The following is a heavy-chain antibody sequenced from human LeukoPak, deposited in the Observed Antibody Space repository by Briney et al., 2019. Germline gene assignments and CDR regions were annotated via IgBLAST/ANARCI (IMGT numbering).Heavy chain of an antibody. J-gene: IGHJ4*02. D-gene: IGHD3-3*01. CDR1: GFMFSSYW. CDR3: ARERQNKDFWSGGDY. V-gene: IGHV3-7*01. CDR2: IKQGETEK. Sequence: GGSLRLSCAASGFMFSSYWMNWVRQAPGKGLEWVANIKQGETEKNYVDSVKGRFTISRDNAKNSLFLQMNSLRVEDTAVYYCARERQNKDFWSGGDYWGQGTLVTVSS.